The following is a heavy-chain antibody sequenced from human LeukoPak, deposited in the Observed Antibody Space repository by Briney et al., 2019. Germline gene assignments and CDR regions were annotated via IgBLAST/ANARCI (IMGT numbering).Heavy chain of an antibody. V-gene: IGHV3-7*03. CDR3: VRDSGRWRFDL. Sequence: GGSLRLSCVASGFTFNKYWMNWVRQAPGQGLEWVATMRHDGVAKDHVDSVKGRFTISRDNAKNSLYLQMNNLRAEDTAVYYCVRDSGRWRFDLWGQGIQVTVSS. J-gene: IGHJ4*02. CDR2: MRHDGVAK. D-gene: IGHD6-25*01. CDR1: GFTFNKYW.